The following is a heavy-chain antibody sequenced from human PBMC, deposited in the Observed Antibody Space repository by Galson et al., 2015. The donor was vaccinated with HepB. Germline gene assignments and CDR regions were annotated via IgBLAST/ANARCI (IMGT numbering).Heavy chain of an antibody. V-gene: IGHV3-48*01. CDR3: ARDLANYYGSGSYEDY. D-gene: IGHD3-10*01. J-gene: IGHJ4*02. Sequence: SLRLSCAASGFTFSSYSMNWVRQAPGKGLEWVSYISSSSSTIQYADSVKGRFTISRDNAKNSLYLQMNSLRAEDTAVYYCARDLANYYGSGSYEDYWGQGTLVTVSS. CDR2: ISSSSSTI. CDR1: GFTFSSYS.